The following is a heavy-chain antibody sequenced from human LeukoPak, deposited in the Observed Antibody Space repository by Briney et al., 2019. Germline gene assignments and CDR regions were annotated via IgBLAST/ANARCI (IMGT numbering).Heavy chain of an antibody. Sequence: GGSLRLSCAASGFTFSSYGMSWVRQAPGKGLEWVSGISGSVGSTYYADSVKGRFTISRDNSKNTLYLQMNSLRAEDTAVYYCAKVLGTLAAAGTSAYYYYYYMDVWGKGTTVTISS. D-gene: IGHD6-13*01. CDR2: ISGSVGST. CDR1: GFTFSSYG. CDR3: AKVLGTLAAAGTSAYYYYYYMDV. V-gene: IGHV3-23*01. J-gene: IGHJ6*03.